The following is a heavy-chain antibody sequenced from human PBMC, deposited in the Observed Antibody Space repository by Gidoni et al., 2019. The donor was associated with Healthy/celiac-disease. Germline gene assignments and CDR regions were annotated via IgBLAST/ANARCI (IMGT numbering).Heavy chain of an antibody. V-gene: IGHV1-69*06. Sequence: QVQLVQSAAEVKKPGSSVKVSCKSSGGTFCSYAIRWVRPAPGQGLEWMGVILPIFGTANYGQNFQGRVTITADKSSSTGYMEMSSLRSEDTAVYYCAREPSPMAQPYYYYYGMDVWGQGTTVTVSS. D-gene: IGHD3-10*01. CDR2: ILPIFGTA. J-gene: IGHJ6*02. CDR3: AREPSPMAQPYYYYYGMDV. CDR1: GGTFCSYA.